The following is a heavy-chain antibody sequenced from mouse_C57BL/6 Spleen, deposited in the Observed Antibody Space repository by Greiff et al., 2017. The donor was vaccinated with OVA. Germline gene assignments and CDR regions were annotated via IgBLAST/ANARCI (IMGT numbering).Heavy chain of an antibody. J-gene: IGHJ2*01. V-gene: IGHV1-64*01. CDR1: GYTFTSYW. CDR3: ARWDDSFYYFDY. CDR2: IHPNSGST. Sequence: QVQLQQPGAELVKPGASVKLSCKASGYTFTSYWMHWVKQRPGQGLEWIGMIHPNSGSTNYNEKFKSKATLTVDKSSSTAYMQLSSLTSEDSAVYYCARWDDSFYYFDYWGQGTTLTVSS. D-gene: IGHD2-4*01.